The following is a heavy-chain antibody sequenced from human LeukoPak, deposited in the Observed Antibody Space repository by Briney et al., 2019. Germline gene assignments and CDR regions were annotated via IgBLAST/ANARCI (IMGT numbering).Heavy chain of an antibody. CDR3: ARDLVVVAASY. V-gene: IGHV3-23*01. Sequence: GGSLRLSCAASGFTFSSYAMSWVRQAPGKGLEWVSAISGSGGSTYYADSVKGRFTISRDNSKNTLYLQMNSLRAENTAVYYCARDLVVVAASYWGQGTLVTVSP. CDR1: GFTFSSYA. J-gene: IGHJ4*02. D-gene: IGHD2-15*01. CDR2: ISGSGGST.